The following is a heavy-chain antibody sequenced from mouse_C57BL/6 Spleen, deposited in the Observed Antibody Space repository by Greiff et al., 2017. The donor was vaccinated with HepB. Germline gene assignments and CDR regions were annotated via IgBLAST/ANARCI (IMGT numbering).Heavy chain of an antibody. J-gene: IGHJ4*01. V-gene: IGHV1-50*01. CDR3: ARGEALYAMDY. CDR2: IDPSDSYT. Sequence: QVQLQQPGAELVKPGASVKLSCKASGYTFTSYWMQWVKQRPGQGLEWIGEIDPSDSYTNYNQKFKGKATLTVDTSSSTAYMQLSSLTSEDSAVYYCARGEALYAMDYWGQGTSVTVSS. CDR1: GYTFTSYW.